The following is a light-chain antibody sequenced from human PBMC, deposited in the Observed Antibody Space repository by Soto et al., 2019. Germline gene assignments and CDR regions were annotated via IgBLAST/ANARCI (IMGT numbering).Light chain of an antibody. V-gene: IGLV2-23*02. J-gene: IGLJ1*01. Sequence: QSVLTQPASLSGSPGQSITISCTGTSSDVGSYNLVSWYQQHPGKAPKLMIYEVTKRPSGVSNRFSGSKSGNTASLTISGLQAEDEADYHCCSYAGSDTYVFGTGTKVTVL. CDR3: CSYAGSDTYV. CDR2: EVT. CDR1: SSDVGSYNL.